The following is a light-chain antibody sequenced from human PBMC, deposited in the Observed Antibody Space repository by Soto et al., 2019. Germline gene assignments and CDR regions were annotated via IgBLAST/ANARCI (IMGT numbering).Light chain of an antibody. J-gene: IGKJ1*01. Sequence: EIVLTQSPGTLSLSPGERATLSCRASQSFSGSYLAWYQQKPGQAPSLLIYGASSRATGIPDRFSGGGSGTDFTLTISRLEPEDFAVYYCQQYGSSPRTFGQGTKVDIK. V-gene: IGKV3-20*01. CDR1: QSFSGSY. CDR3: QQYGSSPRT. CDR2: GAS.